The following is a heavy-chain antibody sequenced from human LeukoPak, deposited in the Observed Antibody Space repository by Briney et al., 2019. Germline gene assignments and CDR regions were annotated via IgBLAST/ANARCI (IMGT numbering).Heavy chain of an antibody. V-gene: IGHV3-48*04. CDR1: GVTFSSYT. Sequence: GGSLRLSCAASGVTFSSYTMNWVRQAPGKGLEWISYISHTSNSIYYADSVKGRFTISRDNAKNSLFLHMNSLRAEDTAVYYCARDPHGMDVWGQGTTVTVSS. CDR3: ARDPHGMDV. J-gene: IGHJ6*02. CDR2: ISHTSNSI.